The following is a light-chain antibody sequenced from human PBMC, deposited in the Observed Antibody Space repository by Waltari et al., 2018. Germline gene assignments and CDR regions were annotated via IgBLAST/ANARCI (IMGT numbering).Light chain of an antibody. CDR2: EYP. V-gene: IGLV6-57*04. CDR1: SGRIAGNF. J-gene: IGLJ2*01. Sequence: NFMLTQPHSVSESPGVTVTISCTRSSGRIAGNFVQWYQQRPGSAPSVVIYEYPQRPSGVPDRFSGSIDSSSNSASLTISGLKTEDEADYYCQSYDSTNHVVFGGGTKLTVL. CDR3: QSYDSTNHVV.